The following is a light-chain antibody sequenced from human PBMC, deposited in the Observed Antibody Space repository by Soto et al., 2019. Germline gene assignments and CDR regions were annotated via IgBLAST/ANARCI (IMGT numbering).Light chain of an antibody. CDR3: SSYTSDSSYV. CDR2: AVS. CDR1: SSGVGVCDY. V-gene: IGLV2-14*01. Sequence: ALTQPASVSGSPGQAVTISCTGTSSGVGVCDYVSWHQQRQSKAPHIMIYAVSNRPSGVSNRFSASMSGNTASLFISGLQAEDEADYYCSSYTSDSSYVFGSGTKVTVL. J-gene: IGLJ1*01.